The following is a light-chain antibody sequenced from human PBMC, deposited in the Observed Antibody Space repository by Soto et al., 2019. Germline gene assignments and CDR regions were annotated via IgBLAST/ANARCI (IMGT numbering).Light chain of an antibody. J-gene: IGLJ2*01. Sequence: QSALTQPASVSGSAGQSITISCTGTNNDIGRFEYVSWYQQHPGKAPKVIISEVSHRHSGISNRFSGSKSANTASLIISGLQAEDEADYYCSSFTLFSSVVFGGGTKLTVL. CDR3: SSFTLFSSVV. V-gene: IGLV2-14*01. CDR2: EVS. CDR1: NNDIGRFEY.